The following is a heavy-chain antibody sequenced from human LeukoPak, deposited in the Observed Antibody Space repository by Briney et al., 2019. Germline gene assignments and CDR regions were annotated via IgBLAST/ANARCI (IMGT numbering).Heavy chain of an antibody. D-gene: IGHD1-26*01. Sequence: PSETPSLTCTVSGYSISSGYYWGWIRQPPGKGLEWIGSIYHSGSTYYNPSLKSRVTISVDTSKNQFSLKLTSVTAADTAVYYCARDRISGSYYNWFDPWGQGTLVTVSS. J-gene: IGHJ5*02. CDR3: ARDRISGSYYNWFDP. CDR1: GYSISSGYY. V-gene: IGHV4-38-2*02. CDR2: IYHSGST.